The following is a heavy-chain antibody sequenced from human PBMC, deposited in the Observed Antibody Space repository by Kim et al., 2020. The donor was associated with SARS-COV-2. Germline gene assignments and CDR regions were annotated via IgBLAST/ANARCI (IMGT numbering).Heavy chain of an antibody. CDR1: GFTFSTYA. D-gene: IGHD4-17*01. CDR2: ISGSGGTT. Sequence: GGSLRLSCAASGFTFSTYAMSWVRQAPGKGLEWVSTISGSGGTTYYADSVKGRFTISRDNSKNTLYLQMNSLRAEDTAVYYCAKVPHLGDYGYGSEEYWGQGTLVTVSS. J-gene: IGHJ4*02. CDR3: AKVPHLGDYGYGSEEY. V-gene: IGHV3-23*01.